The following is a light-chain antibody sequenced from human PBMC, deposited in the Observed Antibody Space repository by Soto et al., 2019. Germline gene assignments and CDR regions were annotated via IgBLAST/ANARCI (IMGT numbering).Light chain of an antibody. V-gene: IGLV1-47*02. CDR2: GNS. CDR3: AAWDDSLSGVV. Sequence: QSALTQPPSASGSPGQSVTISCTGTTGDIGAFNYVSWYQQLPGTAPKLLMHGNSQRPSGVPDRFSGSKSGTSASLAISGLRTEDEADYYCAAWDDSLSGVVFGGGTKLTVL. J-gene: IGLJ3*02. CDR1: TGDIGAFNY.